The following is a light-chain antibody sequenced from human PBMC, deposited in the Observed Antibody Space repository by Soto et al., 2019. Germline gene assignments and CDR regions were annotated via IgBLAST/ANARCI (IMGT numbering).Light chain of an antibody. V-gene: IGKV3D-15*01. CDR1: QSVSSS. Sequence: ELVITQSPATLSVSPGERATLSCGASQSVSSSLAWYQQRPGQAPRLLIYAASIRATGIPARFSGSGSGTEFTLTISSLQSEDFAVYYCQQYNNWPPWTCGQGNKGDIK. J-gene: IGKJ1*01. CDR2: AAS. CDR3: QQYNNWPPWT.